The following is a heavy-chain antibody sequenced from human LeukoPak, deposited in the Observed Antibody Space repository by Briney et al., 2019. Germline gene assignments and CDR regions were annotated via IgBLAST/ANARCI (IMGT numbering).Heavy chain of an antibody. CDR1: GFIFRSYW. CDR3: ARSAADAFDY. J-gene: IGHJ4*02. Sequence: SGGSLRLSCAASGFIFRSYWMHWVRQLSGKGLVWVSLISSDGATSHADSVKGRFTISRDNAKNTLYLQMNSLRAEDTAVYYCARSAADAFDYWGQGTLVTVSS. V-gene: IGHV3-74*01. CDR2: ISSDGAT.